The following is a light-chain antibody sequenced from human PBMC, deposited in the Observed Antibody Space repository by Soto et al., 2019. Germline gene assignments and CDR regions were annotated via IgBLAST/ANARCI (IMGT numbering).Light chain of an antibody. Sequence: DIQMTQSPSSLSASVGDRVTITCRASESISRHLNWYQQKPGKAPNLRIYAASTLQNGVPSRFSGSGSGTDFTLTISSLQPEDFATYYCQQSYSTLSISFGQGTRLEIK. CDR3: QQSYSTLSIS. CDR1: ESISRH. J-gene: IGKJ5*01. CDR2: AAS. V-gene: IGKV1-39*01.